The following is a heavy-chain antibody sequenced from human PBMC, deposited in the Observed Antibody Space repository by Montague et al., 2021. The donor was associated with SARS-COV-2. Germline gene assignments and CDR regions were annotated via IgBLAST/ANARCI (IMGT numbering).Heavy chain of an antibody. J-gene: IGHJ4*02. V-gene: IGHV4-39*07. CDR1: GGSISSSSYY. D-gene: IGHD3-3*01. CDR2: IYYSGST. Sequence: SETLSLTCTVSGGSISSSSYYWGWIRQPPGKGLEWIGSIYYSGSTYYNPSLKSRVTISVDTSKNQFSLKLSSVIAADTAVYYCARDVRYYDFWSGRAQTSPDYWGQGTLVTVSS. CDR3: ARDVRYYDFWSGRAQTSPDY.